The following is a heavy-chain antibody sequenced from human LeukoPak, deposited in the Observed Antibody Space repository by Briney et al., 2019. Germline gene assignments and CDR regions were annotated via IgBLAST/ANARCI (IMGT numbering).Heavy chain of an antibody. J-gene: IGHJ4*02. D-gene: IGHD3-9*01. CDR2: ISGSSSYI. CDR1: GFTFSSYS. CDR3: ARSYYDILTGIPLAFDY. V-gene: IGHV3-21*01. Sequence: GGSLRLSCAASGFTFSSYSMNWVRQAPGEGLEWVSSISGSSSYIYYADSVKGRFTISRDNAKNSLYLQMNSLRAEDTAVYYCARSYYDILTGIPLAFDYWGQGTLVTVSS.